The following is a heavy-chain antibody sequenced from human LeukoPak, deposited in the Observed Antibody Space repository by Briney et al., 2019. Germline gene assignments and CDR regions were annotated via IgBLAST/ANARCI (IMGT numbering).Heavy chain of an antibody. CDR1: GLTFSSYE. V-gene: IGHV3-48*03. CDR2: ISSSGSTI. D-gene: IGHD4-17*01. J-gene: IGHJ4*02. CDR3: ARDGTTRVY. Sequence: ETGGSLRLSCAASGLTFSSYEMNWVRQAPGKGLEWVSYISSSGSTIYYADSVKGRFTISRDNAKNSLYLQMNSLRAEATAVYYCARDGTTRVYWGQGTLVTVSS.